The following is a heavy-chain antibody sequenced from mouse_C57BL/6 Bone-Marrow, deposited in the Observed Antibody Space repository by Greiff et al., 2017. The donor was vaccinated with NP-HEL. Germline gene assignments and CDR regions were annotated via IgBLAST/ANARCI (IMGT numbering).Heavy chain of an antibody. Sequence: EVQLQQSGPELVKPGASVKISCKASGYSFTDYNMNWVKQSNGKSLEWIGVINPNYGTTSYNQNFKGKATLTVDQSSSTAYMQLNSLTSEDSAVYYCARWRHYYGRENWYFDVWGTGTTVTVSS. CDR2: INPNYGTT. V-gene: IGHV1-39*01. D-gene: IGHD1-1*01. J-gene: IGHJ1*03. CDR1: GYSFTDYN. CDR3: ARWRHYYGRENWYFDV.